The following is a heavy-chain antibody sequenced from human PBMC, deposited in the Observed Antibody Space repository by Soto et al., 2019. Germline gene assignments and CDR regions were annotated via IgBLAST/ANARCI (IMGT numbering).Heavy chain of an antibody. CDR1: GGSISSYY. V-gene: IGHV4-59*01. CDR2: IYDSGST. Sequence: QVQLQESGPGLVKPSETLSLTCIVSGGSISSYYWSWIRQPPGKRLEWIGYIYDSGSTNYNPSLKSRVTISVDTSKSQFSLKVSSVTAADTAVYYCARRYSSLDAFDIWGQGTMVTVSS. J-gene: IGHJ3*02. CDR3: ARRYSSLDAFDI. D-gene: IGHD6-13*01.